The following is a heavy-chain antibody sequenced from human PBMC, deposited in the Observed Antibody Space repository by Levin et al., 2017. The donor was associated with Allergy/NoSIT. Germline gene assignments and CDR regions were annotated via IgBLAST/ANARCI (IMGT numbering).Heavy chain of an antibody. CDR3: ARLVYSSGWYQDY. D-gene: IGHD6-19*01. CDR1: GGSFSGYY. CDR2: INHSGST. V-gene: IGHV4-34*01. J-gene: IGHJ4*02. Sequence: SETLSLTCAVYGGSFSGYYWSWIRQPPGKGLEWIGEINHSGSTNYNPSLKSRVTISVDTSKNQFSLKLSSVTAADTAVYYCARLVYSSGWYQDYWGQGTLVTVSS.